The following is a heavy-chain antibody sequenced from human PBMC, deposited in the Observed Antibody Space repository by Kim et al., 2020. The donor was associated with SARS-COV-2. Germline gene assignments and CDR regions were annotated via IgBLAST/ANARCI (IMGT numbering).Heavy chain of an antibody. CDR3: SRPWMD. CDR1: GGSLSGYY. V-gene: IGHV4-34*01. CDR2: IDHSGTI. Sequence: SETLSLTCSVFGGSLSGYYWTWIRQPPGKGLDWIGEIDHSGTIFYNPSLNSRVTIFVDTSTNEVSLKLNSVTAADTAAYYCSRPWMDCGQGTPVTLAS. D-gene: IGHD1-1*01. J-gene: IGHJ1*01.